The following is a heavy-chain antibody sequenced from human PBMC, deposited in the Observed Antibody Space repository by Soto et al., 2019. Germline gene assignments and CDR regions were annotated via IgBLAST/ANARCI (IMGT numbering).Heavy chain of an antibody. D-gene: IGHD2-2*01. CDR3: ARDRVVVVPAAMSNGMDV. Sequence: GGSLRLSCAASGFTFSSYSMNWVRQAPGKGLEWVSSISSSSSYIYYADSVKGRFTISRDNAKNSLYLQMNSLRAEDTAVYYCARDRVVVVPAAMSNGMDVWGQGTTVTVS. CDR2: ISSSSSYI. J-gene: IGHJ6*02. CDR1: GFTFSSYS. V-gene: IGHV3-21*01.